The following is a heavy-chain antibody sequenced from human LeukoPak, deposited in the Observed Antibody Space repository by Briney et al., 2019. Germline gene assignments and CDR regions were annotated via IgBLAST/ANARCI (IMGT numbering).Heavy chain of an antibody. CDR1: GYTFTGYY. D-gene: IGHD3-3*01. CDR2: INPNSGGT. CDR3: ARGSAIFGVVIENYYYMDV. Sequence: ASVKVSCKASGYTFTGYYMHWVRQAPGQGLEWMGWINPNSGGTNYAQKFQGRVTMTRDTSISTAYMELSRLRSDDTAVYYCARGSAIFGVVIENYYYMDVWGKGTTVTVSS. V-gene: IGHV1-2*02. J-gene: IGHJ6*03.